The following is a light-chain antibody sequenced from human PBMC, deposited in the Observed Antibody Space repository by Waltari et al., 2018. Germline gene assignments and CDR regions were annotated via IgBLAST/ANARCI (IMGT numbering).Light chain of an antibody. CDR2: DAS. CDR1: QNVSNY. J-gene: IGKJ5*01. V-gene: IGKV3-11*01. Sequence: IVLTPSPATLSLSPGVTATLTCRASQNVSNYLSCYQHKPSQPPRLLFYDASNRATGIPARFRGSGSETDFTPTICSLEPEDFSAYYCRQRSNWPVTITSGEGPRLE. CDR3: RQRSNWPVTIT.